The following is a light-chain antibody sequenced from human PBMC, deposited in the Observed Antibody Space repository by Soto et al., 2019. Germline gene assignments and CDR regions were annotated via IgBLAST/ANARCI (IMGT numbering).Light chain of an antibody. CDR1: QSISSY. J-gene: IGKJ5*01. CDR3: QQYNNWPPIT. Sequence: DIQMTQSPSSLSASAGDRVTITCRASQSISSYLNWYQQKPGKAPKLLIYAASSLQSGVPSRFSGSGSGTDFTLTISCLQSEDFAVYYCQQYNNWPPITFGQGTRLEIK. CDR2: AAS. V-gene: IGKV1-39*01.